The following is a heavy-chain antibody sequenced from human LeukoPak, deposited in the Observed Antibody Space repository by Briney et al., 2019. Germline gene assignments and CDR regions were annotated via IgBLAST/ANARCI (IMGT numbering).Heavy chain of an antibody. CDR2: IYYSGST. Sequence: SETLSLTCTVSGGSIRSYYWSWIRQPPGKGLEWIGYIYYSGSTNYNPSLKSRVTISVDTSKNQFSLKLSSVTAADTAVYYCARDFCSSTSCHFDYWGQGTLVTVSS. CDR1: GGSIRSYY. J-gene: IGHJ4*02. CDR3: ARDFCSSTSCHFDY. D-gene: IGHD2-2*01. V-gene: IGHV4-59*01.